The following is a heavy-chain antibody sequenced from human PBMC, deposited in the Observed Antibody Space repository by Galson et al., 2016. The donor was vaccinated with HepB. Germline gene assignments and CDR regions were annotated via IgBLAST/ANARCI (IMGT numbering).Heavy chain of an antibody. CDR1: GASISSSSYY. J-gene: IGHJ5*02. D-gene: IGHD2-15*01. CDR3: ARDGEEVAANLVWFDP. CDR2: IYYSGTT. V-gene: IGHV4-39*07. Sequence: SETLSLTCTVSGASISSSSYYWGWIRQPPGKGLEWIGSIYYSGTTYYNPSLKSRVTMSVDTSKNHFSLKLNSVTAADTAVYYCARDGEEVAANLVWFDPWGQGTLVTVSS.